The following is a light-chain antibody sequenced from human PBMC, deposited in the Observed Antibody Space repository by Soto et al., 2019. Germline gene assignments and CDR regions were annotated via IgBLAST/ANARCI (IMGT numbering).Light chain of an antibody. CDR2: DAS. J-gene: IGKJ5*01. CDR3: QQYIKWPIT. CDR1: QSVGTN. Sequence: IGMYHSLAAVSVYQRESVTLSCRASQSVGTNFAWYQQKPGQAPRLLISDASTRATGIPARFSGSGSGTEFTLTVSSLQSEDFAVYYCQQYIKWPITFGQGARPAI. V-gene: IGKV3-15*01.